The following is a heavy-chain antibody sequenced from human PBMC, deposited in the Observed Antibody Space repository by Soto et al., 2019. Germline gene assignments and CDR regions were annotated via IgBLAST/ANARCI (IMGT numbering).Heavy chain of an antibody. D-gene: IGHD2-2*01. V-gene: IGHV4-39*01. CDR3: ARSYCSSTICYNRFDP. J-gene: IGHJ5*02. CDR2: IYDSGNT. Sequence: SETLSLTCTVSGGSISTSSYHWGWIRQPPXKGLEWIANIYDSGNTYNNPSLKSRVTISVDTSKNQFSLKLTSVTAADTAIYYCARSYCSSTICYNRFDPWGQGTLVTVSS. CDR1: GGSISTSSYH.